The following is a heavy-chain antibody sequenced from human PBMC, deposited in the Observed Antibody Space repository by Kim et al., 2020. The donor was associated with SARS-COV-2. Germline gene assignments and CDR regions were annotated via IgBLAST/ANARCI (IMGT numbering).Heavy chain of an antibody. CDR1: GFTFSNAW. J-gene: IGHJ5*02. CDR3: TTDPGTYYPGWFDP. Sequence: GGSLRLSCAASGFTFSNAWMSWVRQAPGKGLEWVGRIKSKTDGGTTDYAAPVKGRFTISRDDSKNTLYLQMNSLKTEDTAVYYCTTDPGTYYPGWFDPWGQGTLVTVSS. CDR2: IKSKTDGGTT. D-gene: IGHD3-10*01. V-gene: IGHV3-15*01.